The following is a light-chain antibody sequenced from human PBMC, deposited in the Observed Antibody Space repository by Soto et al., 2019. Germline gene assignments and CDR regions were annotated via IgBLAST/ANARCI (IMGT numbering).Light chain of an antibody. Sequence: QSALTQPASGSGSPGQSITISCTGTSSDIGGYDHVSWYQQYPGKAPKLMIYDVSNRPSGVSERVSGSKSANTASLTISGLQAEDEDDYYCNSYTSSSSLYVFGTGTKLTVL. CDR2: DVS. V-gene: IGLV2-14*01. J-gene: IGLJ1*01. CDR3: NSYTSSSSLYV. CDR1: SSDIGGYDH.